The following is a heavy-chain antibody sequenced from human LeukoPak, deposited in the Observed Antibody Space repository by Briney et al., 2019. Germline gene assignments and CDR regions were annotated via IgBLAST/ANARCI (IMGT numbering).Heavy chain of an antibody. CDR1: GFTFSSYG. D-gene: IGHD2-2*01. CDR3: AKGPDIVVVPAALKVDWFDP. CDR2: ISYDGSNK. V-gene: IGHV3-30*18. J-gene: IGHJ5*02. Sequence: PGRSLRPSCAASGFTFSSYGMHWVRQAPGKGLEWVAVISYDGSNKYYADSVKGRFTISRDNSENTLYLQMNSLRAEDTAVYYCAKGPDIVVVPAALKVDWFDPWGQGTLVTVSS.